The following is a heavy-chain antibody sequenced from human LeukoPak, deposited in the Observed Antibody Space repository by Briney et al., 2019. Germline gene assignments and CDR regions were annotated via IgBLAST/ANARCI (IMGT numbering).Heavy chain of an antibody. V-gene: IGHV3-23*01. CDR2: ISGSGGST. Sequence: GGSLRLSCAASGFTFSSYAMSWVRQAPGKGLEWVSAISGSGGSTYYADSVKGWFTISRDNSKNTLYLQMNSLRAEDTAVYYCAKGRDIVVVPAAWGYFDYWGQGTLVTVSS. CDR1: GFTFSSYA. D-gene: IGHD2-2*01. J-gene: IGHJ4*02. CDR3: AKGRDIVVVPAAWGYFDY.